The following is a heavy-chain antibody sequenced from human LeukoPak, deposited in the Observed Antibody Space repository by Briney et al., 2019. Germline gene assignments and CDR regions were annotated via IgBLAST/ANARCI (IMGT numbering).Heavy chain of an antibody. D-gene: IGHD3-10*01. Sequence: PGGSLRLSCAASGFTFSSYWMHWVRQAPGKGLVWVSHINSDASSTSYADSVKGRFPISRDNAKNTLYLQMNSLRAEDTAMYYCARVGYYFGSGSLIQYYFDYWGQGTLVTVSS. J-gene: IGHJ4*02. V-gene: IGHV3-74*01. CDR2: INSDASST. CDR3: ARVGYYFGSGSLIQYYFDY. CDR1: GFTFSSYW.